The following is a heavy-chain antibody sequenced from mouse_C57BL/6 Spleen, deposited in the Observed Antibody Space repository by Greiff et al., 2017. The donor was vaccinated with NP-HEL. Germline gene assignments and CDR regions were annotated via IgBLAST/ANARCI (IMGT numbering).Heavy chain of an antibody. Sequence: EVKLLESGGGLVKPGGSLKLSCAASGFTFSSYAMSWVRQTPEKRLEWVATISDGGSYTYYPDNVKGRFTITRDNAKNTLYLERSHLKSEATAMYYCARDRENSYGSSPYGYFDVWGTGTTVTVSS. J-gene: IGHJ1*03. CDR2: ISDGGSYT. CDR1: GFTFSSYA. D-gene: IGHD1-1*01. V-gene: IGHV5-4*01. CDR3: ARDRENSYGSSPYGYFDV.